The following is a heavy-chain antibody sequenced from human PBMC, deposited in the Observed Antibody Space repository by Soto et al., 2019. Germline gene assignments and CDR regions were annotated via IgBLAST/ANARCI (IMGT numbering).Heavy chain of an antibody. D-gene: IGHD2-2*01. Sequence: QVQLVQSGAEVKKPGSSVKVSCEASGGTFSSYSFSWVRQAPGQGLEWMGRVIPILGMANYAQKFQGRVTITADKSTSTVYMELSSLRSEDTAVYYCARGGAVVVPGAVDRHNWFDPWGQGTLVTVSP. CDR2: VIPILGMA. CDR3: ARGGAVVVPGAVDRHNWFDP. V-gene: IGHV1-69*02. CDR1: GGTFSSYS. J-gene: IGHJ5*02.